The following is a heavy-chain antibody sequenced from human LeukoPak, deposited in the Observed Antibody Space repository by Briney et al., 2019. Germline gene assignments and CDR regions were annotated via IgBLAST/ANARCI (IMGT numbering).Heavy chain of an antibody. V-gene: IGHV3-7*01. Sequence: GGSLRLSCAASGFTFSSYWMSWVRQAPGKGLEWVANIKQDGSEKYYVDSVKGRFTISRDNAKNSLYLQMNSLRAEDTAVYYCTGGYSGYGYYYGMDVWGQGTAVTVSS. D-gene: IGHD5-12*01. CDR1: GFTFSSYW. CDR3: TGGYSGYGYYYGMDV. CDR2: IKQDGSEK. J-gene: IGHJ6*02.